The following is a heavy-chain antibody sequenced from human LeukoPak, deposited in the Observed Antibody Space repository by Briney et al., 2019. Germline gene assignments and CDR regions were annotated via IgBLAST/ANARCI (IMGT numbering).Heavy chain of an antibody. CDR2: ISAYNGNT. Sequence: ASVRVSCTASGYKFNSYGISWVRQAPGQGLEWMGWISAYNGNTNYAQKLQGRVTMTTDTSTSTTYMELSSLRSEDTAVYYCAGENLAAAGTGAFDIWGQGTMVTVSS. D-gene: IGHD6-13*01. J-gene: IGHJ3*02. CDR1: GYKFNSYG. V-gene: IGHV1-18*01. CDR3: AGENLAAAGTGAFDI.